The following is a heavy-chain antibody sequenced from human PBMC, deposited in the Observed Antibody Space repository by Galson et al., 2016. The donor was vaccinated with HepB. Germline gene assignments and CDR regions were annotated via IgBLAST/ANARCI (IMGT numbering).Heavy chain of an antibody. Sequence: SLRLSCAASGFFFRDYGMHWVRQAPGKGLEWVGIIYYDGSKKYYADFVKGRFTISRDNAKNMLYLEMTSLRGDDTAVYFCARDWDSRSYYGGEYSRHWGQGTLVTVSS. CDR3: ARDWDSRSYYGGEYSRH. J-gene: IGHJ1*01. CDR2: IYYDGSKK. V-gene: IGHV3-33*01. CDR1: GFFFRDYG. D-gene: IGHD3-10*01.